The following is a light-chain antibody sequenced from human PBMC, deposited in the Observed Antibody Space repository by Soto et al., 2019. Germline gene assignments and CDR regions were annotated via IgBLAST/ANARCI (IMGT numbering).Light chain of an antibody. CDR3: QQDNSFPFT. J-gene: IGKJ3*01. V-gene: IGKV1-12*01. Sequence: DIQMTQSPSSVSASVGDRVTITCRASQDIDTCVPWYQQKPGKAPNLLIYAASSLQSGVPSRFSGSGSGTHFTLTISSLQPEDFATYYCQQDNSFPFTFGPGTKVDGK. CDR2: AAS. CDR1: QDIDTC.